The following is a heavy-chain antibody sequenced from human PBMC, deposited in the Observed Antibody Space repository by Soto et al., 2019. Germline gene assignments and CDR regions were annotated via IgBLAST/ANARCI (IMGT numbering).Heavy chain of an antibody. CDR3: RDGSGSYPFDY. D-gene: IGHD3-10*01. CDR1: GGSFSGYY. J-gene: IGHJ4*02. CDR2: INHSGST. V-gene: IGHV4-34*01. Sequence: SETLSLTCAVYGGSFSGYYWSWIRQPPGKGLEWIGEINHSGSTNYNPSLKSRVTISVDTSKNQFSLKLSSVTAADTAVYCARDGSGSYPFDYWGQGTLVTVSS.